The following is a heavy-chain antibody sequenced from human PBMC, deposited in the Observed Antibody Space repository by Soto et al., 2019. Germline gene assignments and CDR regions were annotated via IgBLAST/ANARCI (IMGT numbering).Heavy chain of an antibody. J-gene: IGHJ6*04. CDR3: ARRNVLYYYGSGSLDV. D-gene: IGHD3-10*01. CDR1: GGSFSGYY. Sequence: PSDTLSRTCAVYGGSFSGYYWSWIRQPPGKGLEWIGEINHSGSANYNPSLKSRVTISVDTSKNQFSLKLSSVTAADTAVYYCARRNVLYYYGSGSLDVWGKGTTVTVSS. CDR2: INHSGSA. V-gene: IGHV4-34*01.